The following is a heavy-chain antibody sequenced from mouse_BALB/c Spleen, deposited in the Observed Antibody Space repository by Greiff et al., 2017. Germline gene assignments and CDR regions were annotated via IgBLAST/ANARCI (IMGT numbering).Heavy chain of an antibody. D-gene: IGHD4-1*01. V-gene: IGHV5-6-4*01. CDR1: GFTFSSYT. CDR2: ISSGGSYT. Sequence: DVKLVESGGGLVKPGGSLKLSCAASGFTFSSYTMSWVRQTPEKRLEWVATISSGGSYTYYPDSVKGRFTISRDNAKNTLYLQMSSLKSEDTAMYYCTREAGSWYFDVWGAGTTVTVSS. J-gene: IGHJ1*01. CDR3: TREAGSWYFDV.